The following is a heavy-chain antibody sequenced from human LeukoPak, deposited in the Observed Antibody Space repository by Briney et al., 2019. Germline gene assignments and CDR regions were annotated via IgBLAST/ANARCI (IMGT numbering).Heavy chain of an antibody. CDR2: ISAYNGST. CDR1: GYTFTSYG. CDR3: ARASLSGWYFGELDY. J-gene: IGHJ4*02. V-gene: IGHV1-18*01. D-gene: IGHD6-19*01. Sequence: GASVKVSCKASGYTFTSYGISWVRQAPGQGLEWMGWISAYNGSTNYAQKLQGRVTMTTDTSTSTAYMELRSLRSDDTAVYYCARASLSGWYFGELDYWGQGTLVTVSS.